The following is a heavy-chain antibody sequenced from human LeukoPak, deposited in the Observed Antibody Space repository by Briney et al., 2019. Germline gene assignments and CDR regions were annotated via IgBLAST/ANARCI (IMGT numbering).Heavy chain of an antibody. V-gene: IGHV1-18*01. CDR2: ISGYNGDS. CDR3: AREKYRSGFDY. Sequence: ASVKVSCKASGYTFTNYGISWVRQAPGQGLEWMGWISGYNGDSYYVQRFQGRVTMTTDTSTTTAYMELTSLGSDDTAVYYCAREKYRSGFDYWGQGTPVTVSS. J-gene: IGHJ4*02. CDR1: GYTFTNYG. D-gene: IGHD5-12*01.